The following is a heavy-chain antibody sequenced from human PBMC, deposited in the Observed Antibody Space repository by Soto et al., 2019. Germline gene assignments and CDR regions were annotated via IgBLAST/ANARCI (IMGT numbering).Heavy chain of an antibody. V-gene: IGHV1-3*01. Sequence: GASVKVSCKASGYTFTSYAMHWVRQAPGQRLEWMGWINAGNGNTKYSQKFQGRVTITRDTSASTAYMELSSLRSEDTAVYYCARRRNCSGGSCYSFDIWGQGTMVTVSS. D-gene: IGHD2-15*01. CDR1: GYTFTSYA. CDR2: INAGNGNT. CDR3: ARRRNCSGGSCYSFDI. J-gene: IGHJ3*02.